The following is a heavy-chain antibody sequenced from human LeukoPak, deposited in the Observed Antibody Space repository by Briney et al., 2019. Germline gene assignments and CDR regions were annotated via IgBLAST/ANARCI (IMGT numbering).Heavy chain of an antibody. V-gene: IGHV3-21*04. Sequence: GGSLRLSCAASGFTFSSYSMNWVRQAPGKGLEWVSSISSSSSYIYYADSVKGRFTISRDNAKNSLYLQMNSLRAEDTALYYCAKDYCSSTSCYIDYWGQGTLVTVSS. J-gene: IGHJ4*02. CDR3: AKDYCSSTSCYIDY. CDR1: GFTFSSYS. D-gene: IGHD2-2*02. CDR2: ISSSSSYI.